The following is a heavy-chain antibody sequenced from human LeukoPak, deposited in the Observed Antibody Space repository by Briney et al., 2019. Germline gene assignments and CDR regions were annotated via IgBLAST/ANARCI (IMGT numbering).Heavy chain of an antibody. Sequence: QPSETLSLTCTVSGGSTSSDYWSWIRQSPGKGLEWVSAISGSGGSTYYADSVKGRFTISRDNSKNTLYLQMNSLRAEDTAVYYCAKMGFQRYVRGVTTYYFDYWGQGTLVTVSS. J-gene: IGHJ4*02. CDR2: ISGSGGST. D-gene: IGHD3-10*01. V-gene: IGHV3-23*01. CDR3: AKMGFQRYVRGVTTYYFDY. CDR1: GGSTSSDY.